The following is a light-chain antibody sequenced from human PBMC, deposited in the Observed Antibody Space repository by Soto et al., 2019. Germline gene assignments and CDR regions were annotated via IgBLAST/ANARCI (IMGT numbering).Light chain of an antibody. Sequence: EIVLTQSPGTLSSSPGERATLSCRASQSVRSISLGWFQQRPGQALRLLIYVASNRTTGIPDRFNGSGSGTHFTLTISSLEPEDFAVYYCQQYDSSPYTFGQGTKLEIK. CDR2: VAS. V-gene: IGKV3-20*01. CDR1: QSVRSIS. J-gene: IGKJ2*01. CDR3: QQYDSSPYT.